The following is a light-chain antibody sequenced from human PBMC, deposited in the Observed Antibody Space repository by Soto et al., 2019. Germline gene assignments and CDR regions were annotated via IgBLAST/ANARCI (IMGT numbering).Light chain of an antibody. CDR2: DAS. Sequence: EIVLTQSPATLSVSPGERATLSCRASQSVSGDLAWYHHKPGQAPRLLIYDASTRALDTPARFAGSGSGTEFTLTISSLQSEDFAVYFGQQYNNWPITFGQGTRLEIK. V-gene: IGKV3-15*01. CDR1: QSVSGD. CDR3: QQYNNWPIT. J-gene: IGKJ5*01.